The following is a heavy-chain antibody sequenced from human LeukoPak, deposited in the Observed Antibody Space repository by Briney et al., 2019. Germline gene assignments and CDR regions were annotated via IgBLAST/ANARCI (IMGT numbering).Heavy chain of an antibody. CDR3: GRVRELPS. CDR2: INPSSGDT. V-gene: IGHV1-2*02. CDR1: GYTFTGYN. D-gene: IGHD5-24*01. Sequence: ASVKVSCKASGYTFTGYNMHWERQAPGQGLEWMGRINPSSGDTKYAQKFQGRVSMTRDTSISTAYMELSRLRSDDTAVYYCGRVRELPSWGQGTLVTVSP. J-gene: IGHJ5*02.